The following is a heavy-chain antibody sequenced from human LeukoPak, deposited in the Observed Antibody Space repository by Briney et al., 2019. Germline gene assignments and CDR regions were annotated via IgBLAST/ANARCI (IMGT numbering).Heavy chain of an antibody. CDR3: ARDRTGQQLISRKEYYYMDV. J-gene: IGHJ6*03. CDR2: IYSGGST. D-gene: IGHD4-11*01. CDR1: EFSVGSNY. Sequence: GGSLRLSCAASEFSVGSNYMTWVRQAPGKGLEWVSLIYSGGSTYYADSVKGRFTISRDDSKNTLYLQMNSLRAEDTAVYYCARDRTGQQLISRKEYYYMDVWGKGTTVTISS. V-gene: IGHV3-66*01.